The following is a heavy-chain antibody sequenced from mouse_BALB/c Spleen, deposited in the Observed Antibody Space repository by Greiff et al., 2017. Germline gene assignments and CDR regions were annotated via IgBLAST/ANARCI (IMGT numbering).Heavy chain of an antibody. Sequence: EVKLMESGPGLVKPSQSLSLTCTVTGYSITSDYAWNWIRQFPGNKLEWMGYISYSGSTSYNPSLKSRISITRDTSKNQFFLQLNSVTTEDTATYYCARWYFDVWGAGTTVTVSS. CDR3: ARWYFDV. J-gene: IGHJ1*01. CDR2: ISYSGST. V-gene: IGHV3-2*02. CDR1: GYSITSDYA.